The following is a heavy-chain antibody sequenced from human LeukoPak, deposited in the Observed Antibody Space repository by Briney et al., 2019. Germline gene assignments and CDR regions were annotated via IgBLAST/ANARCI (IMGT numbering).Heavy chain of an antibody. CDR3: AKAELGVDTFFDY. V-gene: IGHV3-23*01. D-gene: IGHD3-3*01. J-gene: IGHJ4*02. Sequence: GGSLRLSCITSGFTFSAFAMSWVRQAPGKGLEWVSAIRSSADATYHADSVKGRFTISGDNSKRTLFLQMNSLRAEDTAFYYCAKAELGVDTFFDYWGQGTLVTVSS. CDR2: IRSSADAT. CDR1: GFTFSAFA.